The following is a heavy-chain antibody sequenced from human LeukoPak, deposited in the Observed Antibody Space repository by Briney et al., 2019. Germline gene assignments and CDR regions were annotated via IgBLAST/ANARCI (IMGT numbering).Heavy chain of an antibody. Sequence: GGSLRLSCAASGFTLGSYWMSWVRQAPGKGLEWVANINEDGSEKYYVDSVKGRFTISRDNAKDSLYLQMNSLRAEDTAVYYCARAKVTNDYWGQGTLVTVSS. D-gene: IGHD4-17*01. CDR1: GFTLGSYW. CDR3: ARAKVTNDY. CDR2: INEDGSEK. J-gene: IGHJ4*02. V-gene: IGHV3-7*03.